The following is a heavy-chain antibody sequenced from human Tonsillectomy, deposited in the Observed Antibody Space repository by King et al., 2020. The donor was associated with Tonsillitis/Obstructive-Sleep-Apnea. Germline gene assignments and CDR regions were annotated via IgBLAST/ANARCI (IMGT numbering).Heavy chain of an antibody. CDR2: IIPIFGTT. V-gene: IGHV1-69*12. D-gene: IGHD2-2*01. CDR3: ATAPANFVVVPTTLHFDY. J-gene: IGHJ4*02. CDR1: GGTFSNYN. Sequence: QLVQSGAEVKKPGSSVRVSCRASGGTFSNYNINWVRQAPGQGLQWMGGIIPIFGTTDYAQKFQGRVTITADESTSTAYMDLSSLRSEDTAVYYCATAPANFVVVPTTLHFDYWGQGTLVTVSS.